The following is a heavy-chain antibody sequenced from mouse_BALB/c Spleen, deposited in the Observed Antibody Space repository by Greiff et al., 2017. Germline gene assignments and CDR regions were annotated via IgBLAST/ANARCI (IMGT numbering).Heavy chain of an antibody. CDR1: GFTFSSFG. CDR2: ISSGSSTI. D-gene: IGHD3-3*01. Sequence: EVMLVESGGGLVQPGGSRKLSCAASGFTFSSFGMHWVRQAPEKGLEWVAYISSGSSTIYYADTVKGRFTISRDNPKNTLFLQMTSLRSEDTAMYYCARGAGEAMDYWGQGTSVTVSS. V-gene: IGHV5-17*02. CDR3: ARGAGEAMDY. J-gene: IGHJ4*01.